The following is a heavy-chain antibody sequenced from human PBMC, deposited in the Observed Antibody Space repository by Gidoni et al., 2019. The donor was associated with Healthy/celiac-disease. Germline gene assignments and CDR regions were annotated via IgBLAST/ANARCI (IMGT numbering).Heavy chain of an antibody. CDR3: AKNRVVVVTASLDY. CDR2: ISGSGGST. V-gene: IGHV3-23*01. Sequence: EVQLLESGGGLVQPGGSLRLSCAASGFTFSSYAMSWVRQAPGKGLEWVSAISGSGGSTYYADSVKGRFTISRDNSKNTLYRQMNSLRAEDTAVYYCAKNRVVVVTASLDYWGQGTLVTVSS. D-gene: IGHD2-21*02. CDR1: GFTFSSYA. J-gene: IGHJ4*02.